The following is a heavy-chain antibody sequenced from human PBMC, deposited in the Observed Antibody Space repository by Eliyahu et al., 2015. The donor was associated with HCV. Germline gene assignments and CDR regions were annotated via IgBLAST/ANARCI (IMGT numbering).Heavy chain of an antibody. V-gene: IGHV4-61*02. J-gene: IGHJ3*02. CDR1: GASISRGSYY. D-gene: IGHD3-9*01. CDR3: ARETGIDALDI. Sequence: QVQLQESGPGLVKPSHTLSLTCIVSGASISRGSYYWSWIRQPAGKGLEWIGRIYTSRRATPIPAFESRVTMSGDTSKNHFSLNLTSVTAADTAVYYCARETGIDALDIWGQGAMVTVSS. CDR2: IYTSRRA.